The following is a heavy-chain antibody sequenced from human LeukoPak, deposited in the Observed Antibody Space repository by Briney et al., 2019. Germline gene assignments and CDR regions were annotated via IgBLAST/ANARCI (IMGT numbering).Heavy chain of an antibody. V-gene: IGHV3-74*01. CDR2: INTDGSST. D-gene: IGHD3-22*01. Sequence: GGSLRLSCAASGFTFTSYWMHWVRQAPRKGLVWVSRINTDGSSTSYADSVKGRFTISRDNAKNTLYLQMNSLRAEDTAVYYCARDTYDSSGYYYGPFDYWGQGTLVTVSS. CDR3: ARDTYDSSGYYYGPFDY. CDR1: GFTFTSYW. J-gene: IGHJ4*02.